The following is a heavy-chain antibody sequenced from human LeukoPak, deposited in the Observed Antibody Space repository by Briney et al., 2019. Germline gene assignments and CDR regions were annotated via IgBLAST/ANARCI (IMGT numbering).Heavy chain of an antibody. CDR3: ARDDNSEYSDNAFDI. CDR1: GASIRSYS. Sequence: SETLSLTCSVSGASIRSYSWSWLRQPAGKGLEWIGRIHTSASTEYNPSLKSRVTMSVDTSKNQFSLKLNSVTAADTAVYFCARDDNSEYSDNAFDIWGQGTLVTVSS. CDR2: IHTSAST. D-gene: IGHD1-26*01. V-gene: IGHV4-4*07. J-gene: IGHJ3*02.